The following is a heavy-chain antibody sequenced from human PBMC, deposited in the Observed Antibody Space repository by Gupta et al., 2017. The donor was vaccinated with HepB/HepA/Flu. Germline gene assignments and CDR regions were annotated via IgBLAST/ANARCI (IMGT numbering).Heavy chain of an antibody. V-gene: IGHV1-24*01. CDR3: ATVGLSEAFDI. CDR1: ADTLPELS. Sequence: QVQLVQSGAEVKKPGASVKVSCRISADTLPELSLHWVRQPPGKGLQWMGGFDPEDGETVYAQNFQGRVTMTEDPSVDTVYMELGSLSSEDTAVYYCATVGLSEAFDIWGQGTKVTVS. D-gene: IGHD3-16*02. CDR2: FDPEDGET. J-gene: IGHJ3*02.